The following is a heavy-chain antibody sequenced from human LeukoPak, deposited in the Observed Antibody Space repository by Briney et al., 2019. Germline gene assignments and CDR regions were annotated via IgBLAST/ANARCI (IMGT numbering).Heavy chain of an antibody. CDR1: GFTFGSCW. CDR2: IKQDGSEK. V-gene: IGHV3-7*03. CDR3: ARDNPPDY. Sequence: GGSLRLSCAASGFTFGSCWMNWVRQTPGKGLEWVANIKQDGSEKSYVESVRGRFTISRDNAKNSLYLQLNSLRAEDTALYYCARDNPPDYWGQGTLVTVSP. J-gene: IGHJ4*02.